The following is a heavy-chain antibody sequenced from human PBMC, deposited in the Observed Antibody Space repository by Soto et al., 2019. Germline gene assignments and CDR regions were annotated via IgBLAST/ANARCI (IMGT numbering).Heavy chain of an antibody. D-gene: IGHD6-19*01. CDR1: GGYVSSYY. V-gene: IGHV4-59*02. J-gene: IGHJ5*02. CDR3: ARLSAGWLDP. CDR2: SGST. Sequence: QVQLQESGPGLVKPSETLSLTCTVSGGYVSSYYWRWIRQPPGKGLEWIGYSGSTNYNPSLKSRVTRSVDTSKNPFSLNLSSVTAADTAVYYCARLSAGWLDPWGQGTLVTVAS.